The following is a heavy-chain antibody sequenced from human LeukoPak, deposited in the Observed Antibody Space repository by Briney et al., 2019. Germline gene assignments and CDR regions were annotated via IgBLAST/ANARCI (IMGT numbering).Heavy chain of an antibody. CDR1: GFTFSSYA. CDR3: AKDRITIFGVVRNFDY. D-gene: IGHD3-3*01. V-gene: IGHV3-23*01. Sequence: GGSLRLSCAASGFTFSSYAMSWVRQAPGKGLEWVSAISGSGGSTYYADSVKGRFTISRENSKNTLYLQMNSLRAEDTAVYYCAKDRITIFGVVRNFDYWGQGTLVTVSS. J-gene: IGHJ4*02. CDR2: ISGSGGST.